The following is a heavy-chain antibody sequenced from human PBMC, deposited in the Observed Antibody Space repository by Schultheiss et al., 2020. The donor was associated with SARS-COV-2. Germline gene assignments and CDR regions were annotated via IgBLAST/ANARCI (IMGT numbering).Heavy chain of an antibody. CDR1: GGSISSSSYY. CDR2: IYYSGST. J-gene: IGHJ2*01. Sequence: SQTLSLTCTVSGGSISSSSYYWGWIRQPPGKGLEWIGSIYYSGSTYYNPSLKSRVTISVDTPKNQFSLQLNSVTPEDTAVYYCARAQTGAYWHFDLWGRGTLVTVSS. V-gene: IGHV4-39*01. CDR3: ARAQTGAYWHFDL. D-gene: IGHD7-27*01.